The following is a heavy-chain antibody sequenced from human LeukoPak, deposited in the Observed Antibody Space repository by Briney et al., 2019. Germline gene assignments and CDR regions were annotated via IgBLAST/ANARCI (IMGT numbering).Heavy chain of an antibody. CDR1: GGSISSSGYL. CDR2: MSFSGST. Sequence: SETLSLTCTVSGGSISSSGYLWGWIRQPPRKGLEWIGSMSFSGSTYYNPSLKSRVTISVDKSTNQFSLNLSSVTAADTAVYYSARFSGSYFDYWGQGTLVTVSS. J-gene: IGHJ4*02. CDR3: ARFSGSYFDY. V-gene: IGHV4-39*01. D-gene: IGHD1-26*01.